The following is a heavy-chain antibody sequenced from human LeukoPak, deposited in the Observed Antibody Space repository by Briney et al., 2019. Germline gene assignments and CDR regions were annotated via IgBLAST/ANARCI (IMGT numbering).Heavy chain of an antibody. V-gene: IGHV3-20*04. D-gene: IGHD5-18*01. CDR2: INWNGGSI. J-gene: IGHJ4*02. Sequence: GGSLRLSCAASGFAFDDYGMSWVCQAPGKGLEWVSGINWNGGSIGYADSVKGRFTISRDNDKNSLYLQINSLRAEDTALYYCARADKDGYGFFGFDYWGQGTLVTVSS. CDR1: GFAFDDYG. CDR3: ARADKDGYGFFGFDY.